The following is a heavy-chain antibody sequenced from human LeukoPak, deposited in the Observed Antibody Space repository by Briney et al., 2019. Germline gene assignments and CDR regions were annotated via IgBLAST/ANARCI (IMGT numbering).Heavy chain of an antibody. CDR3: ARSRIVGDGSYFDY. J-gene: IGHJ4*02. D-gene: IGHD1-26*01. CDR1: GFTVSSNY. Sequence: GGSLRLSCAASGFTVSSNYMSWVRQAPGKGLEWVSVIYSGGSTYYADSVKGRFTISRDNSKNTLCLQMNSLRAEDTAVYYCARSRIVGDGSYFDYWGQGTLVTVSS. CDR2: IYSGGST. V-gene: IGHV3-53*01.